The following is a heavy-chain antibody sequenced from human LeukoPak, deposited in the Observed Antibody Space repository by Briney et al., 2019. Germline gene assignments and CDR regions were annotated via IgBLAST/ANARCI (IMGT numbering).Heavy chain of an antibody. CDR3: ARGGYCSGGSCYSKTIYYYYGMDV. CDR1: GFTFSSYW. D-gene: IGHD2-15*01. CDR2: IKQDGSEK. Sequence: GGSLRLSCAASGFTFSSYWMSWVRQAPGKGLEWVANIKQDGSEKYYVDSVKGRFTISRDNAKNSLYLQMNSLRAEDTAVYYCARGGYCSGGSCYSKTIYYYYGMDVWGQGTTVTVSS. J-gene: IGHJ6*02. V-gene: IGHV3-7*03.